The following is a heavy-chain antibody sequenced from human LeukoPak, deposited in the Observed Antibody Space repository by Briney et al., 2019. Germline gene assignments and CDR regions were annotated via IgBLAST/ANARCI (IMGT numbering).Heavy chain of an antibody. Sequence: SQTLSLTCTVSGGSISSGDYYWSWIRQPPGKGLEWIGYIYYSGSTYYNPSLKSRVTISVDTSKNQFSLKLSSVTAADTAVYYCARGSQDGSLFDYWGQGTLVTVSS. CDR3: ARGSQDGSLFDY. D-gene: IGHD3-10*01. CDR1: GGSISSGDYY. V-gene: IGHV4-30-4*08. J-gene: IGHJ4*02. CDR2: IYYSGST.